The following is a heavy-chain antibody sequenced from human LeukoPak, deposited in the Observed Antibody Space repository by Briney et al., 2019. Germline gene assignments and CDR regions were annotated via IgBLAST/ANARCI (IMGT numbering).Heavy chain of an antibody. V-gene: IGHV1-18*01. CDR3: ARVAPFGVSWFDP. Sequence: ASVKVSCKASGYTSTSYGISWVRQAPGQGLEWMGWISAYNGNTNYAQKLQGRVTMSTDTSTSTAYMELRSLRSDDTAVYYCARVAPFGVSWFDPWGQGTLVTVSS. CDR2: ISAYNGNT. D-gene: IGHD5/OR15-5a*01. J-gene: IGHJ5*02. CDR1: GYTSTSYG.